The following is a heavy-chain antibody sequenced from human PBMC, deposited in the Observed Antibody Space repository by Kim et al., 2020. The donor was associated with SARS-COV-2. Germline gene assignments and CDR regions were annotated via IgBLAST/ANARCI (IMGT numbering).Heavy chain of an antibody. CDR2: IYYSGST. CDR1: GGSISSYY. V-gene: IGHV4-59*08. Sequence: ETLSFTCTVSGGSISSYYWSWIRQPPGKGLEWIGYIYYSGSTNYNPSLKSRVTISVDTSKNQFSLKLSSVTAADTAVYYCARHAYCSGGSCTDYFDYW. CDR3: ARHAYCSGGSCTDYFDY. D-gene: IGHD2-15*01. J-gene: IGHJ4*01.